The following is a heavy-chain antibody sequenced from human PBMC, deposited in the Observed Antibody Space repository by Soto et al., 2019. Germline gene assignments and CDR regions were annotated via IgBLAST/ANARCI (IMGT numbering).Heavy chain of an antibody. Sequence: SVKVSCKASGGTFSSYAISWVRQAPGQGLEWMGGIIPIFGTANYAQKFQGRVTITADKSTSTAYMELSSLRSEDTAVYYCARVPAYYYGSGSYHAFDIWGQGTMVTVSS. CDR3: ARVPAYYYGSGSYHAFDI. V-gene: IGHV1-69*06. CDR1: GGTFSSYA. CDR2: IIPIFGTA. J-gene: IGHJ3*02. D-gene: IGHD3-10*01.